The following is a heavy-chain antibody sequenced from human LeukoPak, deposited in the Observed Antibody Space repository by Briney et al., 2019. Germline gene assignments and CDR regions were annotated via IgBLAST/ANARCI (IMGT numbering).Heavy chain of an antibody. D-gene: IGHD4-17*01. V-gene: IGHV3-23*01. J-gene: IGHJ4*02. CDR2: ISGSGGST. Sequence: GGSLRLSCAASGFTFSSYAMSWVRQAPGKGLEWVSVISGSGGSTYYADSVKGRFTISRDNAKNSLYLQMNSLRAEDTAVYYCARSLYGDYLTDFNYWGQGTLVTVSS. CDR3: ARSLYGDYLTDFNY. CDR1: GFTFSSYA.